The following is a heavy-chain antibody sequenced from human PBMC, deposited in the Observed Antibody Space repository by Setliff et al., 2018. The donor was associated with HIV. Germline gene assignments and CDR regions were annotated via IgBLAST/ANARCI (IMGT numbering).Heavy chain of an antibody. CDR2: ISGRGDIT. V-gene: IGHV3-23*01. CDR3: AKFPVFKWFGERQGWFDL. D-gene: IGHD3-10*01. CDR1: GFTFNSYV. Sequence: GGSLRLSCAASGFTFNSYVMSWVRRTPGKGLEWVSAISGRGDITYYADSMKGRFTISRDNSKSTLYLQMNSLRVEDTAVYYCAKFPVFKWFGERQGWFDLWGQGTLVTVSS. J-gene: IGHJ5*02.